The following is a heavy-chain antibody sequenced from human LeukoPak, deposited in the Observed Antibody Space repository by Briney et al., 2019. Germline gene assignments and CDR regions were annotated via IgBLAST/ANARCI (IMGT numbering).Heavy chain of an antibody. D-gene: IGHD3-10*01. Sequence: GGSLRLSCEASGFTFSSYSMNWVRQAPGKGLEYVSAISSNGGSTYYANSVKGRFTISRDNSKNTLYLQMGSLRAEDMAVYYCARGVYGSGSYYDYWGQGTLVTVSS. CDR2: ISSNGGST. CDR3: ARGVYGSGSYYDY. CDR1: GFTFSSYS. V-gene: IGHV3-64*01. J-gene: IGHJ4*02.